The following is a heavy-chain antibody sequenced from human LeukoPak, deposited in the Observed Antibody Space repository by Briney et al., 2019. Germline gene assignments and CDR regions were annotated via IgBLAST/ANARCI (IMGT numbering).Heavy chain of an antibody. Sequence: PGRSLRLSCAASGFTFSSYAMHWVRQAPGKGLEWVAVISYDGNNKYYADSVKGRFTISRDNSKNTLYLQMNSLRAEDTAVYYCARDSVAGTMYFDYWGQGTLVTVSS. V-gene: IGHV3-30-3*01. J-gene: IGHJ4*02. CDR1: GFTFSSYA. D-gene: IGHD6-19*01. CDR2: ISYDGNNK. CDR3: ARDSVAGTMYFDY.